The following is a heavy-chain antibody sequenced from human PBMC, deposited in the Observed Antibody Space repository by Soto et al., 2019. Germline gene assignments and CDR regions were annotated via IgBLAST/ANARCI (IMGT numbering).Heavy chain of an antibody. J-gene: IGHJ4*02. CDR2: ISAYNVNT. CDR3: ARDAPPEDY. Sequence: QVQLVQAGAEVKKPGASVKVSCKASGYTFTSYAISWVRQAPGQGLAWRGWISAYNVNTNYAQKLQGRVTMTTDTATSTAYMELRSLRSDETAVYYCARDAPPEDYWGQGTLVTVSS. V-gene: IGHV1-18*01. CDR1: GYTFTSYA.